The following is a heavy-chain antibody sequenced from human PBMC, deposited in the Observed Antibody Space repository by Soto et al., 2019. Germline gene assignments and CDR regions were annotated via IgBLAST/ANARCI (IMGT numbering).Heavy chain of an antibody. V-gene: IGHV3-23*01. J-gene: IGHJ1*01. Sequence: GGSLRLSCAASGFTFSSYAMSWVRQAPGKGLEWVSAISGSGGSTYYADSVKGRFTISRDNSKNTLYLQMNSLRAEDTAVYYCAKDPEQQWLVFWYFQHWGQGTLVTVSS. CDR3: AKDPEQQWLVFWYFQH. D-gene: IGHD6-19*01. CDR2: ISGSGGST. CDR1: GFTFSSYA.